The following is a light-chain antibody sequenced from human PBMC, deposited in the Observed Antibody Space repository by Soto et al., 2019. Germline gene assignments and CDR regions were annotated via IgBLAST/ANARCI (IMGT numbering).Light chain of an antibody. Sequence: DIQMTQSPSSLSASVGDRITITCRAGHRIGTYLNWYQQKPGKAPKLLIYAASRLHSGVPSRFSGSGSETDFTLTISTLQPEDFGSYFCQQTYNTPEYTFGQGTKLEIK. V-gene: IGKV1-39*01. J-gene: IGKJ2*01. CDR2: AAS. CDR1: HRIGTY. CDR3: QQTYNTPEYT.